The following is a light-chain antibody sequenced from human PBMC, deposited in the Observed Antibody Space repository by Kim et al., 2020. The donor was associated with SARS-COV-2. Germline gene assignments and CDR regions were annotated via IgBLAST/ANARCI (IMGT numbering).Light chain of an antibody. CDR2: DAS. V-gene: IGKV1-5*01. CDR1: QSISSC. J-gene: IGKJ1*01. Sequence: DIQMTQSPSTLSASVGDRVTITCRASQSISSCLAWFQQKPGKAPKLLIYDASSLESGVPSRFSGSGSGTEITLTISSLQPDDFATYNCQQYNSYPRTFVQGGKVEIK. CDR3: QQYNSYPRT.